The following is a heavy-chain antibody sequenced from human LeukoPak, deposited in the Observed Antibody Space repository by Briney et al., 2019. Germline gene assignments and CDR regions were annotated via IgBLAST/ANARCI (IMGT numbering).Heavy chain of an antibody. CDR3: VRELHYSFGGFDP. D-gene: IGHD3-16*01. CDR1: GFTFSRYW. J-gene: IGHJ5*02. V-gene: IGHV3-7*01. Sequence: GGSLRLSCAASGFTFSRYWMSWVRQAPGKGLEWVANIKQDGSEKYYVDSVKGRFIISRDNAKNSLFLQVNSLRAEDTAVYYCVRELHYSFGGFDPWGQGTLVTVSS. CDR2: IKQDGSEK.